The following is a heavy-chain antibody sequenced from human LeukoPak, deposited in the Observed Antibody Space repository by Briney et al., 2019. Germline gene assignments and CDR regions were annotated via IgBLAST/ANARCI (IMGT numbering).Heavy chain of an antibody. CDR1: GYTFINHA. D-gene: IGHD2-21*01. CDR2: INIGNGNT. J-gene: IGHJ4*02. Sequence: ASVKVSCKASGYTFINHAIHWVRQAPGQRLEWMGWINIGNGNTKYSQNFQGRITITRDTSATTAYMDLSSLRSEDTAMYYCARRLGRSFDYWGQGTLVAVSS. CDR3: ARRLGRSFDY. V-gene: IGHV1-3*04.